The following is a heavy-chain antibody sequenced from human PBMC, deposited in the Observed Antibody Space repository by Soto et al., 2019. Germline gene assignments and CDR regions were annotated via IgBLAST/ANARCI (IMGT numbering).Heavy chain of an antibody. V-gene: IGHV4-4*02. CDR3: ARGDYGDYRIGYYYYYMDV. D-gene: IGHD4-17*01. CDR2: IYHSGST. Sequence: QVQLQESGPGLVKPSGTLSLTCAVSSGSISSSNWWSWVRQPPGKGLEWIGEIYHSGSTNYNPSLKSRVTISVDKSKNQFSLKLSSVTAADTAVYYCARGDYGDYRIGYYYYYMDVWGKGTTVTVSS. CDR1: SGSISSSNW. J-gene: IGHJ6*03.